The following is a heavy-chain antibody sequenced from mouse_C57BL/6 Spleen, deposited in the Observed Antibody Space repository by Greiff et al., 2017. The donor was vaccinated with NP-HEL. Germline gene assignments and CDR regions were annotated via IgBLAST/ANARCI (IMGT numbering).Heavy chain of an antibody. CDR2: INPYNGGT. J-gene: IGHJ2*01. V-gene: IGHV1-19*01. CDR3: ATGLGYFDY. CDR1: GYTFTDYY. D-gene: IGHD4-1*01. Sequence: EVQLQQSGPVLVKPGASVKMSCKASGYTFTDYYMNWVKQSHGKSLEWIGVINPYNGGTSYNQKFKGKATLTVDKSSSTAYMELNSLTSEDSAVYYCATGLGYFDYWGQGTTLTVSS.